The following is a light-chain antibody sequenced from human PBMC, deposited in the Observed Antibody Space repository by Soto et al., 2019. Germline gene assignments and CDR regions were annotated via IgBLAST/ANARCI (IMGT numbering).Light chain of an antibody. CDR3: QQYNNLPPWT. CDR1: QSVCSN. CDR2: GAS. J-gene: IGKJ2*02. V-gene: IGKV3-15*01. Sequence: EIVMTQSPATLSVSPGERATLSCRASQSVCSNLAWYQQKPGQAPRLLIYGASTRATGIPARFSGSGSGTEFTLTISSLQSEDFAVYYCQQYNNLPPWTFGQGTKLEIK.